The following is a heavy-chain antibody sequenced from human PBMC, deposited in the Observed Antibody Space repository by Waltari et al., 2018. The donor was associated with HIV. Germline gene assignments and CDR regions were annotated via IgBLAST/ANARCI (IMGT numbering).Heavy chain of an antibody. V-gene: IGHV3-30*04. Sequence: QVQLVESGGGVVQPGRSLRLSCAASGFRLGSYTMHWVRQAQDKGRECVAQTTLDAKYEYYADSVKGRFTVSRDNSRNTLYLQINSLRPEDTAVYYCVRDGKGGSDDGFDLWGQGTMVTVSS. D-gene: IGHD1-1*01. CDR1: GFRLGSYT. CDR2: TTLDAKYE. CDR3: VRDGKGGSDDGFDL. J-gene: IGHJ3*01.